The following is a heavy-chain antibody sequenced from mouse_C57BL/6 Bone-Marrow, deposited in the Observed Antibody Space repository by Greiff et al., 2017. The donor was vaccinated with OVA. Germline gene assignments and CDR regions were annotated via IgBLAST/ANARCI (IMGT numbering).Heavy chain of an antibody. Sequence: EVQGVESGGGLVKPGGSLKLSCAASGFTFSSYAMSWVRQTPEKRLEWVATISDGGSYTYYPDNVKGRFTISRDNAKNNLYLQMSHLKSEDTAMYYCARDNSSVPWFAYWGQGTLVTVSA. CDR1: GFTFSSYA. CDR2: ISDGGSYT. D-gene: IGHD3-2*02. CDR3: ARDNSSVPWFAY. J-gene: IGHJ3*01. V-gene: IGHV5-4*01.